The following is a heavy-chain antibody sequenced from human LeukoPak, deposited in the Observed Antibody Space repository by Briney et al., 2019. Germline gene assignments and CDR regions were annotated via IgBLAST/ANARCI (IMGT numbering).Heavy chain of an antibody. D-gene: IGHD2-2*01. V-gene: IGHV3-21*01. CDR3: ARILSSSHAFDI. CDR1: GFTFISSD. CDR2: ISSNSRNT. Sequence: GGSLRLSCAASGFTFISSDMNWVRQAPGKGLEWVASISSNSRNTHYADSLRGRFTISRDNAKDSLYLQMNSLRAEDTAVYYCARILSSSHAFDIWGQGTMVTVSS. J-gene: IGHJ3*02.